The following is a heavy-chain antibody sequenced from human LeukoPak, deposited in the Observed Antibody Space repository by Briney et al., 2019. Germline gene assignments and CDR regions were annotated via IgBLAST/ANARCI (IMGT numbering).Heavy chain of an antibody. V-gene: IGHV3-23*01. CDR1: GFTFSSYT. J-gene: IGHJ4*02. Sequence: TGGSLRLSCAASGFTFSSYTMSWVRQAPGKGLEWVSAISGSGGSTYYADSVKGRFTISRDNSKNTLYLQMNSLRAEDTAVYYCATRDYDYVWGSYRPEYFHYWGQGTLATVSS. CDR3: ATRDYDYVWGSYRPEYFHY. CDR2: ISGSGGST. D-gene: IGHD3-16*02.